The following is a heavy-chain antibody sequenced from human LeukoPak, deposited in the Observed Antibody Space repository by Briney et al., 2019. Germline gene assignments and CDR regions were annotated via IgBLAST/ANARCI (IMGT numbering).Heavy chain of an antibody. CDR3: ARVPPGSSSGHY. V-gene: IGHV3-66*01. CDR2: IYSGGST. D-gene: IGHD6-13*01. CDR1: GFTVSSNY. Sequence: GGSLRLSCAASGFTVSSNYMSWVRQAPGKGLEWVSVIYSGGSTYYADSVKGRFTISRDNSKNTLYLQMNSLRAEDTAVYYCARVPPGSSSGHYWGQGTLVTVSS. J-gene: IGHJ4*02.